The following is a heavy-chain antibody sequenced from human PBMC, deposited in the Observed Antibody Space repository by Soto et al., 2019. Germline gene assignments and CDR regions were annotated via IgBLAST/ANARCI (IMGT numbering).Heavy chain of an antibody. CDR1: GFTFSSYA. D-gene: IGHD3-16*01. Sequence: GGSLRLSCAASGFTFSSYAMNWVRQAPTKGLEWVAAISGSGGTTLYADSLKGRFTISRDNSKNTLYLQMNSLRGEDTARYYCAKEFGGPPDYFDYWGQGTLVTVSS. J-gene: IGHJ4*01. CDR2: ISGSGGTT. CDR3: AKEFGGPPDYFDY. V-gene: IGHV3-23*01.